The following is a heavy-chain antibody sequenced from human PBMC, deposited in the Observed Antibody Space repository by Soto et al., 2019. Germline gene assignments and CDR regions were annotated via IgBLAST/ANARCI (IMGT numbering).Heavy chain of an antibody. D-gene: IGHD3-10*01. V-gene: IGHV3-53*04. J-gene: IGHJ5*02. CDR2: IYSGGST. Sequence: GGSLRLSCAASGFTVGSNYMSWVRQAPGKGLEWVSVIYSGGSTYYADSVKGRFTISRHNSKNTLYLQMNSLRAEDTAVYYCARVYGSGSYFRWFDPWGQGTLVTVSS. CDR3: ARVYGSGSYFRWFDP. CDR1: GFTVGSNY.